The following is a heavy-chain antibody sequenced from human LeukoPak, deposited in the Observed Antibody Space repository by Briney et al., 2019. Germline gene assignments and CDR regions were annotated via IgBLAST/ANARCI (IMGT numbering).Heavy chain of an antibody. CDR2: IYHSGST. J-gene: IGHJ4*02. CDR1: GGSISSGGYS. CDR3: ARGGGYSGYDTETFDY. V-gene: IGHV4-30-2*01. Sequence: SETLSLTCAVSGGSISSGGYSWSWIQQPPGKGLEWIGYIYHSGSTYYNPSLKSRVTISVDRSKNQFSLKLSSVTAADTAVYYCARGGGYSGYDTETFDYWGQGTLVTVSS. D-gene: IGHD5-12*01.